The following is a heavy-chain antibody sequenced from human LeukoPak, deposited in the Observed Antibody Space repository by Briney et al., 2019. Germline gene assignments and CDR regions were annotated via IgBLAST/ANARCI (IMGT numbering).Heavy chain of an antibody. CDR2: INHSGST. Sequence: PSETLSLTCAVYGGSFSDYYWSWIRQPPGKGLEWIGEINHSGSTNYNPSLKSRVTISVDTSKNQFSLKLNSVTAADTAVYYCARATYYHDSSGYSYYHYYYMDVWGKGTTVTISS. V-gene: IGHV4-34*01. CDR3: ARATYYHDSSGYSYYHYYYMDV. D-gene: IGHD3-22*01. J-gene: IGHJ6*03. CDR1: GGSFSDYY.